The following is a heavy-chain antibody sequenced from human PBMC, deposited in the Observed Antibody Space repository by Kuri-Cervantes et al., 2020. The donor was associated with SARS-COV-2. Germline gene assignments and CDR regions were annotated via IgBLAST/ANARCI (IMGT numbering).Heavy chain of an antibody. V-gene: IGHV3-64*04. J-gene: IGHJ4*02. Sequence: GGSLRLSCSASGFTFSSYAMHWVRQAPGKGLEYVSAISSNGGSTYYADSVKGRFTISRDNAKNSLYLQMNSLRAEDTAVYYCARLSSSWYLDYWGQGTLVTVSS. CDR3: ARLSSSWYLDY. CDR2: ISSNGGST. D-gene: IGHD6-13*01. CDR1: GFTFSSYA.